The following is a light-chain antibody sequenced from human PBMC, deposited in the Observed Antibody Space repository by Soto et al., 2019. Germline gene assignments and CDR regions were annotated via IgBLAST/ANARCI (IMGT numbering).Light chain of an antibody. Sequence: ETVLTQSPATLSLSPGERATLSCRASQTIRSNYLAWYRQTPGQAPRLLIYGASNRATGIADRFSGSGSGTYFTLCISRLEPEDSALYYCQQYGCSPWTFGQGTKLDIK. CDR1: QTIRSNY. CDR2: GAS. V-gene: IGKV3-20*01. CDR3: QQYGCSPWT. J-gene: IGKJ1*01.